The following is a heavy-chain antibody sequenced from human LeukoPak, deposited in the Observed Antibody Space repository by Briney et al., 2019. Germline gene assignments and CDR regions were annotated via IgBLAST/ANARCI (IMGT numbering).Heavy chain of an antibody. CDR3: ATGDYGDYYGMDV. CDR2: FDPEDGET. V-gene: IGHV1-24*01. CDR1: GYTLTELS. D-gene: IGHD4-17*01. J-gene: IGHJ6*02. Sequence: ASVKVPCKVSGYTLTELSMHWVRQAPGKGLEWMGGFDPEDGETIYAQKFQGRVTMTEVTSTDTAYMELSSLRSEDTAVYYCATGDYGDYYGMDVWGQGTTVTVSS.